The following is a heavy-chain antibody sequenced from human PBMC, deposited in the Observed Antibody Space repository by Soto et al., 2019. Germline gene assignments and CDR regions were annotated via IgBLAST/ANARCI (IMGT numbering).Heavy chain of an antibody. D-gene: IGHD3-3*01. J-gene: IGHJ6*03. CDR1: GYTFTGYY. Sequence: ASVKVSCKASGYTFTGYYMHWVRQAPGQGLEWMGWINPNSGGTNYAQKFQGWVTMTRDTSISTAYMELSRLRSDDTAVYYCARDRDIWRGVNGYYYYYLAVWTQRTSVPVSS. CDR2: INPNSGGT. V-gene: IGHV1-2*04. CDR3: ARDRDIWRGVNGYYYYYLAV.